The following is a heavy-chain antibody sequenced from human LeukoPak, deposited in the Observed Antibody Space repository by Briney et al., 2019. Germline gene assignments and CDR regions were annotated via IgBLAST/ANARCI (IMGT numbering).Heavy chain of an antibody. CDR1: GFTVSSNY. V-gene: IGHV3-53*01. J-gene: IGHJ3*02. CDR2: IYSGGST. Sequence: GGSLRLSCAASGFTVSSNYMSWVRQAPGKGLEWVSVIYSGGSTYYADSVKGRFTISRDNSKNTLYLQMNSLRAEDTAVYYCARVSIVVVTAVGAFDIWGQGTMVTVSS. D-gene: IGHD2-21*02. CDR3: ARVSIVVVTAVGAFDI.